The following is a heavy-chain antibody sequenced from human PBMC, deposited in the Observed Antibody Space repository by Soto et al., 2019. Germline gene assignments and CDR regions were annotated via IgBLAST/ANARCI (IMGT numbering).Heavy chain of an antibody. CDR2: TYYRSKWYN. Sequence: PSQTLSLTCDISGDSFSNNGVAWNWLRQSPSRGLEWLGRTYYRSKWYNDYAVSVKSRITVNPDTSKNQSSLQLSSVTPEDTAVYYWAGGKYSGFDVWGQGTMVTVSS. CDR1: GDSFSNNGVA. V-gene: IGHV6-1*01. D-gene: IGHD3-16*01. J-gene: IGHJ3*01. CDR3: AGGKYSGFDV.